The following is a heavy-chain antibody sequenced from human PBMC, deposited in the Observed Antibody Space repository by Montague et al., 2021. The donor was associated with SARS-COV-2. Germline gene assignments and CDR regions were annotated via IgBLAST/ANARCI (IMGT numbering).Heavy chain of an antibody. V-gene: IGHV3-30*04. J-gene: IGHJ4*02. CDR3: ARARHGSYYDYFDY. Sequence: SLSLSFAASGFTFSSYAMHWVRQAPGKGLEWVAVISYDGSNKYYADSVKGRFTISRDNSKNTLYLQMNSLRAEDTAVYYCARARHGSYYDYFDYWGQGTLVTVSS. CDR1: GFTFSSYA. CDR2: ISYDGSNK. D-gene: IGHD1-26*01.